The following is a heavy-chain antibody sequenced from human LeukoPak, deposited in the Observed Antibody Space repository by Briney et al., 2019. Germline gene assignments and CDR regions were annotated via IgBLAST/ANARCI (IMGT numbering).Heavy chain of an antibody. CDR3: AREDYGDYGSYYGMDV. V-gene: IGHV1-18*01. J-gene: IGHJ6*02. CDR2: ISAYNGNT. D-gene: IGHD4-17*01. Sequence: ASVKVSCKASGYTFTSYGISWVRQAPGQGLEWMGWISAYNGNTNYAQKLQGRVTMTIDTSTSTAYMELRSLRSDDTAVYYCAREDYGDYGSYYGMDVWGQGTTVTVSS. CDR1: GYTFTSYG.